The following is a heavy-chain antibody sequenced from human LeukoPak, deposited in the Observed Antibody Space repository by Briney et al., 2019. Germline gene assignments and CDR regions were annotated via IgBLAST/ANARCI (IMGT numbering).Heavy chain of an antibody. J-gene: IGHJ4*02. D-gene: IGHD3-10*01. CDR2: ISAYNGNT. CDR3: ARGASPHYYGSGGNPFDY. CDR1: GYTFTSYG. V-gene: IGHV1-18*01. Sequence: ASVKVSCKASGYTFTSYGISWVRQAPGQGLEWMGWISAYNGNTNYAQKLQGRVTMTTDTSTSTAYMELRSLRSDDTAVYYCARGASPHYYGSGGNPFDYWGQGTLVTVSS.